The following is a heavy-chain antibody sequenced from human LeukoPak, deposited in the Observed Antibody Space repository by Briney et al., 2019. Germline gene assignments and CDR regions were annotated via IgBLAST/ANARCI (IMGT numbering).Heavy chain of an antibody. CDR3: ARPTRRQNDALDI. V-gene: IGHV3-21*01. CDR1: GFTFSSYS. J-gene: IGHJ3*02. CDR2: ISERSSYI. Sequence: PGGSLRLSCAASGFTFSSYSVNWVRQAPGKGLEWVSSISERSSYIYYADSMKGRFTISRDNAKNSLYLQMNSLRAEDTAVYYWARPTRRQNDALDIWGQGTVVTVSS.